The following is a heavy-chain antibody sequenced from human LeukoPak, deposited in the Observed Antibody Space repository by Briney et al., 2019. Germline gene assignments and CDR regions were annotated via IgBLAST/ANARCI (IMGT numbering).Heavy chain of an antibody. J-gene: IGHJ5*02. CDR1: GFTFSSYA. CDR2: ISGSGGST. Sequence: GASLRLSCAASGFTFSSYAMSWVRQAPGKGLEWVSAISGSGGSTYYADSVKGRFTISRDNSKNTLYLQMNSLRAEDTAVYYCARVAPMVRWKGNWFDPWGQGTLVTVSS. V-gene: IGHV3-23*01. D-gene: IGHD3-10*01. CDR3: ARVAPMVRWKGNWFDP.